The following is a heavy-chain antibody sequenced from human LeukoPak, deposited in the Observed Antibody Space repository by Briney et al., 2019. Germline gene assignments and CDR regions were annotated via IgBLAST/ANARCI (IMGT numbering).Heavy chain of an antibody. CDR3: ARDGTGVYNLVQY. D-gene: IGHD5-24*01. J-gene: IGHJ4*02. V-gene: IGHV1-2*02. Sequence: GASVKVSCKASGYXFTGYYMHWVRQAPGQGLEWMGWINPNSGGTNYAQKFQGRVTMTRDTSISAVYMELSRLRSDDTAVYYCARDGTGVYNLVQYWGQGTLVTVSS. CDR2: INPNSGGT. CDR1: GYXFTGYY.